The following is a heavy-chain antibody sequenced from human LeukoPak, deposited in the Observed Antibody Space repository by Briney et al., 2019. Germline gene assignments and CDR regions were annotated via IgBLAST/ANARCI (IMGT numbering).Heavy chain of an antibody. Sequence: GGSLRLSCAASGLTFSSYEMNWVRQAPGKGLEWVSYISSSGSTIYYADSVKGRFIISRDNAKNSLYLQMNSLRAEDTALYYCARENTGIAVAGTFIDYYYYMDVWGKGTTVTVSS. CDR1: GLTFSSYE. D-gene: IGHD6-19*01. CDR2: ISSSGSTI. V-gene: IGHV3-48*03. CDR3: ARENTGIAVAGTFIDYYYYMDV. J-gene: IGHJ6*03.